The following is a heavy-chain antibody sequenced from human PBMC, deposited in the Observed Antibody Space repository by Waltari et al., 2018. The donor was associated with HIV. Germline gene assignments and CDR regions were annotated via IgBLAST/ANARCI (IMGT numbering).Heavy chain of an antibody. J-gene: IGHJ4*02. V-gene: IGHV3-23*01. CDR1: GFTFSSYA. CDR3: VKDPVTVTTLN. CDR2: IVGSGRST. Sequence: EVQLLESGGGLVQPGGSLRLSCEASGFTFSSYAMSWVRQAPGKGLGWVSAIVGSGRSTYYADAVKGRFTISRDNSKNTLHLQMNSLRAEDTATYYCVKDPVTVTTLNWGQGTLVTVSS. D-gene: IGHD4-17*01.